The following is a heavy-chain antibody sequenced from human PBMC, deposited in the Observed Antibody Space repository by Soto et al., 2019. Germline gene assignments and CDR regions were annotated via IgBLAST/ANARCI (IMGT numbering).Heavy chain of an antibody. J-gene: IGHJ5*02. D-gene: IGHD1-1*01. Sequence: EVQLVQSGAEVKKPGESLKISCKGSGYRFTSYWIGWVRQMPGKGLEWMGIIYPGDSDTRYRPSLRCQVTISADKSISTAYLQWSSLKASDTAIYYCARAIEMSTIGWFDPWGQGTLVTVSS. CDR2: IYPGDSDT. CDR3: ARAIEMSTIGWFDP. CDR1: GYRFTSYW. V-gene: IGHV5-51*01.